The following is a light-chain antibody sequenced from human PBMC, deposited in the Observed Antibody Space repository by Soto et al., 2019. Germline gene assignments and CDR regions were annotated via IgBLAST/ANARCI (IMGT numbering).Light chain of an antibody. CDR2: DND. Sequence: QSELTQPPSVSAAAGQKVTISCSGSSSNIGDNYVSWYQQVPGTAPKLLIYDNDQRSSGTPDRFSAYTSGTSATLGITGLQPGDEADYYCGTWDSSLSVAVFGGGTQLTVL. CDR1: SSNIGDNY. J-gene: IGLJ7*01. V-gene: IGLV1-51*01. CDR3: GTWDSSLSVAV.